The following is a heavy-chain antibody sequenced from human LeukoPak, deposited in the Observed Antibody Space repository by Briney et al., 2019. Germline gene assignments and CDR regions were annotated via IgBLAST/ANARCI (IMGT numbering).Heavy chain of an antibody. CDR1: GYSFTSYW. D-gene: IGHD2-15*01. Sequence: GESLKISCKGSGYSFTSYWIGWVRQMPGKGLEWMGIIYPGDSDTRYSLSFQGQVTISADKSISTAYLQWSSLKASDTAMYYCARRSGGSRRGSDAFDIWGQGTMVTVSS. CDR3: ARRSGGSRRGSDAFDI. V-gene: IGHV5-51*01. J-gene: IGHJ3*02. CDR2: IYPGDSDT.